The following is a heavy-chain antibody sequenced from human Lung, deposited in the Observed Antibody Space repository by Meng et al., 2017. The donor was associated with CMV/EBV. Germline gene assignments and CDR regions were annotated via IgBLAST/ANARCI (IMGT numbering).Heavy chain of an antibody. D-gene: IGHD3-10*01. CDR2: MNPNSGNT. V-gene: IGHV1-8*01. Sequence: SGYTFTSYDINWVRQATGQGLEWMGWMNPNSGNTAYATKFQGRLTMTRNTSINTAYMDLSSLRSEDTAIYYCTRGRGSTHKGNWFDPWGQGTLVTVSS. J-gene: IGHJ5*02. CDR1: GYTFTSYD. CDR3: TRGRGSTHKGNWFDP.